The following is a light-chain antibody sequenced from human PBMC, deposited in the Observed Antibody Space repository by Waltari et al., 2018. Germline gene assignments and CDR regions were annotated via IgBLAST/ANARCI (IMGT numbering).Light chain of an antibody. CDR2: DGV. CDR3: QQYDDVPLS. V-gene: IGKV1-33*01. J-gene: IGKJ4*01. CDR1: QGINNN. Sequence: IQLTQSPSSLSASVGGKVTITCQASQGINNNLNWYQQKPGKAPKVLIYDGVYFEGGVPSRCNGSGSGTHFTLTINNLQPEDIATYVCQQYDDVPLSFGGGTKVE.